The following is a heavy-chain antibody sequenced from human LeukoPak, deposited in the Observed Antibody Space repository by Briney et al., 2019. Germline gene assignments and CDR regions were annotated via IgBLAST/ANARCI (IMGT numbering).Heavy chain of an antibody. CDR3: ARDQDSSGWEDAFDI. V-gene: IGHV3-43*01. CDR2: ISWDGTRT. D-gene: IGHD6-19*01. Sequence: PGGSLRLSCAASGFSFDDYSMHWVRQGPGKSLEWVSVISWDGTRTCYADSVKGRFTMSRDNAKNSVYVQMNSLRAEDTAVYYCARDQDSSGWEDAFDIWGQGTMVTVSS. J-gene: IGHJ3*02. CDR1: GFSFDDYS.